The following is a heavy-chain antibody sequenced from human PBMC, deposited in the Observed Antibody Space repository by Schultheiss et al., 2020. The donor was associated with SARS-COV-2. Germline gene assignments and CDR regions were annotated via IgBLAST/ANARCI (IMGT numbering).Heavy chain of an antibody. CDR3: ARGYSLSPETFDI. D-gene: IGHD6-13*01. V-gene: IGHV3-21*01. J-gene: IGHJ3*02. CDR1: GFTFSSYA. Sequence: GGSLRLSCAASGFTFSSYAMSWVRQAPGKGLEWVSSITSSSSYIYYADSVKGRFTISRDNAKNSLYLQMNSLRAEDTAVYYCARGYSLSPETFDIWGQGTMVTVSS. CDR2: ITSSSSYI.